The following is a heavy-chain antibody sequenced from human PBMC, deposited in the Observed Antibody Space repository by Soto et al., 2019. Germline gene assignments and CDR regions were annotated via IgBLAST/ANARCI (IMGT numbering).Heavy chain of an antibody. Sequence: ASGKVCCKASGGTFSSYAISWVRQATGQGLEGMGGIIPIFGTPNYAHNFQGRVTITADQSTSTAYMELSSPRFEDTPFYYRASDRERGYYDSIVYYYFDYRRRRPPVTASS. D-gene: IGHD3-22*01. CDR1: GGTFSSYA. V-gene: IGHV1-69*13. CDR3: ASDRERGYYDSIVYYYFDY. CDR2: IIPIFGTP. J-gene: IGHJ4*02.